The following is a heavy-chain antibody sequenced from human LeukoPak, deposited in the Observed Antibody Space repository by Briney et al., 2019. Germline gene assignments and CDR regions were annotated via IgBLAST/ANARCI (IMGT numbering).Heavy chain of an antibody. V-gene: IGHV3-23*01. CDR3: VKGLSDDLLTGTSKY. CDR2: ISGSGGTT. Sequence: GGSLRLSCGASGFTFSNYAMSWVRQAPGKGLAWVSIISGSGGTTYYGDSVKGRFTISRDNSKNTLFLQMNSLRAEDTAVYYCVKGLSDDLLTGTSKYWGQGTLVAVSS. D-gene: IGHD3-9*01. J-gene: IGHJ4*02. CDR1: GFTFSNYA.